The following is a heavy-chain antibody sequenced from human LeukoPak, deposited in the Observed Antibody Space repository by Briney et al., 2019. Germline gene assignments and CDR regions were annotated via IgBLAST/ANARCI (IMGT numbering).Heavy chain of an antibody. CDR2: ISAYNGNT. V-gene: IGHV1-18*01. Sequence: GASVKVSCKASGYTFTSYGISWVRQAPGQGLEWMGWISAYNGNTNYAQKLQGRVTMTTDTSTSTAYMELRSLRSDDTAVYYCARVDCSSTSCYRRGYYYYYMDVWGKGTTVTVSS. CDR1: GYTFTSYG. CDR3: ARVDCSSTSCYRRGYYYYYMDV. D-gene: IGHD2-2*02. J-gene: IGHJ6*03.